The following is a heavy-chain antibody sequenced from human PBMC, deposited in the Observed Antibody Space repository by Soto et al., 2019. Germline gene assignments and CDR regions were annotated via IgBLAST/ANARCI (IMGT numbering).Heavy chain of an antibody. D-gene: IGHD2-2*01. V-gene: IGHV3-66*01. Sequence: EVQLVESGGGLVQPGGSLRLSCAASGFTVSSNYMSWVRQAPGKGLEWVSVIYSGGSTYYADSVKGRFTISRDNSKNTLYVQMNSLRAEDTAVYYCAREGYCSSTSCYRGYDYWGQGTLVTVSS. J-gene: IGHJ4*02. CDR2: IYSGGST. CDR1: GFTVSSNY. CDR3: AREGYCSSTSCYRGYDY.